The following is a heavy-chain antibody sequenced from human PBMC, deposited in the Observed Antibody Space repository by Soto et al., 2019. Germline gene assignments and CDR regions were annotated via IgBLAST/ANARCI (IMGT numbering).Heavy chain of an antibody. V-gene: IGHV1-24*01. CDR2: FDPEDGET. Sequence: ASVKVSCKVSGYTLTELSMHWVRQAPGKGLEWMGGFDPEDGETIYAQKFQGRVTMTEDTSTDTAYMELSSLRSEDTAVYYCATVGYCSSTSCHPGWGQGTLVTVSS. CDR1: GYTLTELS. J-gene: IGHJ4*02. CDR3: ATVGYCSSTSCHPG. D-gene: IGHD2-2*01.